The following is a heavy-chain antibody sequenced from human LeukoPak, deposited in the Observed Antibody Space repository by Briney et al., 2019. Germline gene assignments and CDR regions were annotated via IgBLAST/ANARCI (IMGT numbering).Heavy chain of an antibody. CDR3: ARQDCTGDSCSHRNYNYYYYMDV. J-gene: IGHJ6*03. CDR1: GYTFTGYY. V-gene: IGHV1-2*02. CDR2: INPNSGGT. Sequence: ASVKVSCKASGYTFTGYYMHWVRQAPGQGLEWMGCINPNSGGTNYAQKFQGRVTMTRDTSISTAYMELSRLRSDDTAVYYCARQDCTGDSCSHRNYNYYYYMDVWGKGTTVTVSS. D-gene: IGHD2-15*01.